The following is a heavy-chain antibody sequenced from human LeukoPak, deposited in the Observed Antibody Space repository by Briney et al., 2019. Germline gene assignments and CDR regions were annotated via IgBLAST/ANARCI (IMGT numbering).Heavy chain of an antibody. D-gene: IGHD1-14*01. J-gene: IGHJ6*03. CDR1: GGSISSYY. V-gene: IGHV4-4*07. CDR2: FYTSGSS. CDR3: AREGREFDSTGSRYYYYYMDV. Sequence: SETLSLTCTVSGGSISSYYWSWIRQPAGKGLEWIGRFYTSGSSNSNPSLKSRVTMSVDTSKNQFSLKLSSVTAADTAVYYCAREGREFDSTGSRYYYYYMDVWGKGTTVTVSS.